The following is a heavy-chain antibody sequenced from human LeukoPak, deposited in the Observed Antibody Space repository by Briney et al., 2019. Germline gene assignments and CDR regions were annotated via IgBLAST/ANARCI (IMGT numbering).Heavy chain of an antibody. V-gene: IGHV1-3*01. D-gene: IGHD6-19*01. CDR3: ARGSRIAVAGAFDI. J-gene: IGHJ3*02. Sequence: ASVTVSCKASGYTFTSYAMHWVRQAPGQRLEWMGWINAGNGNTKYSQKFQGRVTITRDTSASTAYMELSSLRSEDTAVYYCARGSRIAVAGAFDIWGQGTMVTVSS. CDR1: GYTFTSYA. CDR2: INAGNGNT.